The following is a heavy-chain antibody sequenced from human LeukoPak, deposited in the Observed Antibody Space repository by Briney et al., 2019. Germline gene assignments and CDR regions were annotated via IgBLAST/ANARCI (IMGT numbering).Heavy chain of an antibody. CDR2: ISSGGSYI. Sequence: GGSLRLSCATSGFTFSTYAMNWVRQAPGKGLEWVSSISSGGSYIYYADSVKGRFTISRDNAKNSLYLLMNSLRAEDTAVYYCARDGEALGYCSGGSCLPDYWGQGTLVTVSS. CDR3: ARDGEALGYCSGGSCLPDY. D-gene: IGHD2-15*01. J-gene: IGHJ4*02. CDR1: GFTFSTYA. V-gene: IGHV3-21*01.